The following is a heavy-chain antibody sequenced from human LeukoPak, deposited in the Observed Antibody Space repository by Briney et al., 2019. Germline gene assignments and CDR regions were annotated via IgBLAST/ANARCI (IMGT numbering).Heavy chain of an antibody. J-gene: IGHJ5*02. CDR2: IYYSGST. CDR3: ARESGGIWNNWFDP. CDR1: GGSISSYY. Sequence: SETLSLTCTVSGGSISSYYWSWIRQPPGKGLEWIGYIYYSGSTNYNPSLKSRVTISVDTSQNQFSLKLTSVTAADTAIYYCARESGGIWNNWFDPWGQGTLVTVSS. V-gene: IGHV4-59*01. D-gene: IGHD1-1*01.